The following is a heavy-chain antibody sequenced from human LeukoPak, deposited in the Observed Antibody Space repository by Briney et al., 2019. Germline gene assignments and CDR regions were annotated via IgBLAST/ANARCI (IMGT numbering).Heavy chain of an antibody. Sequence: GGSLRLSCAASGLTFSSSSMNGVRQAPGKGVEGVSAISNSSSYIYYADSVNSRFTISSDNANNPLYLQMNSLRAEDTAVYYGARDGWELLPDYWGQGTLVTVSS. V-gene: IGHV3-21*01. CDR2: ISNSSSYI. CDR1: GLTFSSSS. D-gene: IGHD1-26*01. CDR3: ARDGWELLPDY. J-gene: IGHJ4*02.